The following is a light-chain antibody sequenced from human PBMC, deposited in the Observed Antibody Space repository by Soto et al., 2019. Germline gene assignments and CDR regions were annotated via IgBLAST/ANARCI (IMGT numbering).Light chain of an antibody. V-gene: IGLV2-14*03. CDR1: SSDVGGYNY. CDR2: DVS. CDR3: SSYTTHNTRKIV. J-gene: IGLJ1*01. Sequence: QSVLTQPASVSGSPGQSITISCTGTSSDVGGYNYVSWYQHHPGKAPKLIIYDVSNRPSGVSIRFSGSKSDNTASLTISGLQPEDEADYYCSSYTTHNTRKIVFGTGTKVTV.